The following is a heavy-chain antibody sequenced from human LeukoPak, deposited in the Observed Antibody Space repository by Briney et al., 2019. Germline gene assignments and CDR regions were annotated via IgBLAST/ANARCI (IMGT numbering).Heavy chain of an antibody. J-gene: IGHJ2*01. CDR3: AKDIDWGRVDV. V-gene: IGHV3-23*01. D-gene: IGHD7-27*01. CDR2: VSPSGDIT. CDR1: GFTFSSHG. Sequence: PGGSLRLSCVASGFTFSSHGMDWVRQAPGMGLEWVSGVSPSGDITYYADSVKGRFAISRDNSRNTVYFQLNSLRADDTAVYYCAKDIDWGRVDVWGRGTLVTVSS.